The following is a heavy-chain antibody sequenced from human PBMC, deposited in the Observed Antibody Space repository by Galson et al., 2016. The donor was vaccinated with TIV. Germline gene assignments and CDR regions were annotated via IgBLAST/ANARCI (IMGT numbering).Heavy chain of an antibody. J-gene: IGHJ2*01. V-gene: IGHV3-30*02. D-gene: IGHD3-10*01. CDR1: GYMFSSYG. CDR3: AKDSGSYFSYWYFDL. Sequence: SLRLSCAVSGYMFSSYGMHWVRQAPGRGLEWVAFIQYDGSNKYYADSVKGRFTISRDNSMNTLYLQMDSLRDEDTAVYYCAKDSGSYFSYWYFDLWGRGTLVTVSS. CDR2: IQYDGSNK.